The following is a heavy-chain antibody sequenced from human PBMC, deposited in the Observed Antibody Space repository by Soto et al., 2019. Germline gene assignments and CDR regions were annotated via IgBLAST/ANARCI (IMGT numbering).Heavy chain of an antibody. V-gene: IGHV4-38-2*01. CDR1: GYSISSGYY. D-gene: IGHD3-3*01. CDR3: ARYSSFGVVIQTVNWFDP. J-gene: IGHJ5*02. Sequence: PSETLSLTCAVSGYSISSGYYWGWIRQPPGKGLEWIGSICHSGSTYYNPSLKSRVTISVDTSKNQFSLKLSSVTAADTAVYYCARYSSFGVVIQTVNWFDPWGQGTLVTVSS. CDR2: ICHSGST.